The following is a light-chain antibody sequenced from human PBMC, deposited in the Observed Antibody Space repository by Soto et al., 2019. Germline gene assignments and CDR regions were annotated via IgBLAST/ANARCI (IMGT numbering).Light chain of an antibody. CDR2: WAS. CDR3: QQYYSTLCT. Sequence: SCWSSQSLLYSSNNKNYLAWYQQKPGQPPKLLISWASTRESGVPERFGGSGSGTDFTLTISSLQAEDVAVYYCQQYYSTLCTFGQGTKVEIK. J-gene: IGKJ2*02. V-gene: IGKV4-1*01. CDR1: QSLLYSSNNKNY.